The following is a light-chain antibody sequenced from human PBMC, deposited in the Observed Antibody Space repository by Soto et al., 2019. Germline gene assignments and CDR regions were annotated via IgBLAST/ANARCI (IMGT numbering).Light chain of an antibody. J-gene: IGKJ3*01. Sequence: EIVLTQSPATLSLSPGERATLSCGASQRIVSSLAWYQQKAGQAPRLLIYGDSTRAAGVPARFSGSGSGTDFTLTICGLETEDFAVYFCLHRNNWPPRFTFGPGTAV. CDR2: GDS. CDR3: LHRNNWPPRFT. V-gene: IGKV3-11*01. CDR1: QRIVSS.